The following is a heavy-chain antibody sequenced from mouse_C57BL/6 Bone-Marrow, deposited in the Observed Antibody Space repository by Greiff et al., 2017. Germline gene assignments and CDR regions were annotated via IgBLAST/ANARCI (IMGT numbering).Heavy chain of an antibody. CDR2: IDPSDSYP. CDR1: GYTFTSYW. D-gene: IGHD2-2*01. V-gene: IGHV1-50*01. CDR3: ARWRLRRAFAY. J-gene: IGHJ3*01. Sequence: QVQLQQPGAELVKPGASVKLSCKASGYTFTSYWMQWVKQRPGQGLEWIGEIDPSDSYPNYNQKFKGKATLTVDTSSSTAYMQLSSLTSEDSAVYYCARWRLRRAFAYWGQGTLVTVSA.